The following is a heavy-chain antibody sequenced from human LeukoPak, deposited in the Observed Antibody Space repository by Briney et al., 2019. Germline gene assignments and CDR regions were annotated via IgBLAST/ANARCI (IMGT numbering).Heavy chain of an antibody. V-gene: IGHV4-34*01. D-gene: IGHD3-10*01. CDR3: ARDGPSYYGSGSYLTHYYYGMDV. Sequence: SETLSLTCAVYGGSFSGYYWSWIRQPPGKGLEWNGEINHSGSTNYNPSLKSRVTISVDTSKNQFSLKLSSVTAADTAVYYCARDGPSYYGSGSYLTHYYYGMDVWGQGTTVTVSS. CDR2: INHSGST. CDR1: GGSFSGYY. J-gene: IGHJ6*02.